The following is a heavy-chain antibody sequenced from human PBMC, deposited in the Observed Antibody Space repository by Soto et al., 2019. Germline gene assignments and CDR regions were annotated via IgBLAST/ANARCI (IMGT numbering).Heavy chain of an antibody. J-gene: IGHJ4*02. Sequence: EVQLVESGGGLVQPGGSLRLTCAASGFTFSTYWMSWVRQAPGKGLEWVANIKQDGSDKYYVDSVKGRFTISRDNAKNSLYLQMNGLRAEDTAVYYCARVKSLAGHYWGQGTLVTVSS. CDR2: IKQDGSDK. V-gene: IGHV3-7*05. CDR1: GFTFSTYW. CDR3: ARVKSLAGHY. D-gene: IGHD2-15*01.